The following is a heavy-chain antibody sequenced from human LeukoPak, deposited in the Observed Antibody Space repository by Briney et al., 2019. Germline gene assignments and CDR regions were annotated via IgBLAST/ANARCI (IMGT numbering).Heavy chain of an antibody. CDR1: GYTFTDYY. Sequence: ASVKVSCKASGYTFTDYYVHWVRQAPGQGLEWMAWINPKSGGTESAQRFQGRVTLTRDTSISTAYMELSRLRSDDTAVYYCATGQWGGDAFDIWGQGTMVTVSS. D-gene: IGHD3-10*01. J-gene: IGHJ3*02. CDR2: INPKSGGT. CDR3: ATGQWGGDAFDI. V-gene: IGHV1-2*02.